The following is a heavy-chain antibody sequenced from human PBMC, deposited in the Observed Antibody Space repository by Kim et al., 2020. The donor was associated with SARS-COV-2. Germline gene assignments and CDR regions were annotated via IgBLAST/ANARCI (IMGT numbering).Heavy chain of an antibody. V-gene: IGHV4-38-2*02. CDR3: ARDLTYYDSSNHPNWFDP. CDR1: RYSIRSGYY. Sequence: SETLSLTCTVSRYSIRSGYYWGWIRQPPGKGLEWIGSMYHSGNTYYNPSLKSRVTISVDTSKNQFSLNLSSVTAADTAVYYCARDLTYYDSSNHPNWFDPWGQGTLVTVSS. CDR2: MYHSGNT. J-gene: IGHJ5*02. D-gene: IGHD3-22*01.